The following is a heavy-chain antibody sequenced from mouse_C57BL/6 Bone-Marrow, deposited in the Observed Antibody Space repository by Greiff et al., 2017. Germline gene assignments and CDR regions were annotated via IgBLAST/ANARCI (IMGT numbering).Heavy chain of an antibody. D-gene: IGHD2-4*01. Sequence: QVQLQHPGAELVRPGSSVKLSCKASGYTFTSYWMDWVKQRPGQGLEWIGNIYPSDSETHYNQKFKDKATLTVDKSSSTAYMQLSSLTSEDSAVYYCARSAEIYDDYDAGYYYAMDYWGQGTSVTVSS. V-gene: IGHV1-61*01. J-gene: IGHJ4*01. CDR3: ARSAEIYDDYDAGYYYAMDY. CDR1: GYTFTSYW. CDR2: IYPSDSET.